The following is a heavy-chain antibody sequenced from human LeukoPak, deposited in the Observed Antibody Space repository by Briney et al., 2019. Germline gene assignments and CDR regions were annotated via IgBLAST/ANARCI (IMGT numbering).Heavy chain of an antibody. D-gene: IGHD3-10*01. V-gene: IGHV1-69*13. CDR1: GYTFTGYY. CDR2: IIPIFGTA. CDR3: ARASGSGSYYSRVYYFDY. Sequence: SVKVSCKASGYTFTGYYMHWVRQAPGQGLEWMGGIIPIFGTANYAQKFQGRVTITADESTSTAYMELSSLRSEDTAVYYCARASGSGSYYSRVYYFDYWGQGTLVTVSS. J-gene: IGHJ4*02.